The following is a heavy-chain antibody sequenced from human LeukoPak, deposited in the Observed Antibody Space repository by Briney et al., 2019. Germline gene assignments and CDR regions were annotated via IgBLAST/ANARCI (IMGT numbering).Heavy chain of an antibody. CDR2: ISSSSSYI. V-gene: IGHV3-21*04. Sequence: GGSLRLSCAASGFTFSSYSMNWVRQAPGKGLEWVSSISSSSSYIYYADSVKGRFAISRDNAKNSLYLQMNSLRAEDMALYYCAKDLHYDFWSGFDYWGQGTLVTVSS. CDR1: GFTFSSYS. CDR3: AKDLHYDFWSGFDY. J-gene: IGHJ4*02. D-gene: IGHD3-3*01.